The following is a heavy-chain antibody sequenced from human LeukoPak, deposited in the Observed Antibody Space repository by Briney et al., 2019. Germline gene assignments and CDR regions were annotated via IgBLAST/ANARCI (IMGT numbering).Heavy chain of an antibody. Sequence: SETLSLTCTVSGGSISRYYWRWIRQPPGRGLEWVGYIYYSGSTSYNPSLKSRVTISLDTSRNQFSLKLSSVTAADTAVYYCARYAASGVTLEHWGQGILVTVSS. CDR3: ARYAASGVTLEH. V-gene: IGHV4-59*12. CDR2: IYYSGST. CDR1: GGSISRYY. J-gene: IGHJ4*02. D-gene: IGHD2-21*02.